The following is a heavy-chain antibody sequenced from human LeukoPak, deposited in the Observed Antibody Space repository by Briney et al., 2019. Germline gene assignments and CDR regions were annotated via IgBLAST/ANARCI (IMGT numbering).Heavy chain of an antibody. Sequence: GGSLRLSCAASGFTFSNYWTAWVRQAPGKGLEWVANINLDGSEKDYVDSLKGRCTISRDDAKNSLYLQVNTLRAEDTAVYYCARDSEKSSSFAFDIWGQGTVVTVSS. J-gene: IGHJ3*02. CDR1: GFTFSNYW. V-gene: IGHV3-7*01. CDR2: INLDGSEK. D-gene: IGHD6-13*01. CDR3: ARDSEKSSSFAFDI.